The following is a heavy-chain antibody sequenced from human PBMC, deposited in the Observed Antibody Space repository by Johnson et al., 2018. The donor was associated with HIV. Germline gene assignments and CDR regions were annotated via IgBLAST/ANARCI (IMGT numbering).Heavy chain of an antibody. V-gene: IGHV3-11*01. CDR2: ISSSGSTI. CDR3: TTGPIAARRGAFDI. J-gene: IGHJ3*02. CDR1: GFTFSDYY. D-gene: IGHD6-13*01. Sequence: QVQLVESGGGLVKPGGSLRLSCVASGFTFSDYYMSWIRQAPGKGLEWVSYISSSGSTIYYADSVTGRFTISRDNAKKSLYLQMNSLKTEDTAVYSCTTGPIAARRGAFDIWGRGTMVTVSS.